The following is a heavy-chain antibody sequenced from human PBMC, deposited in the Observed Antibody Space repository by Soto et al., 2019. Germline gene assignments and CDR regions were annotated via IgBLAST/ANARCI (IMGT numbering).Heavy chain of an antibody. J-gene: IGHJ4*02. CDR1: GYTFTDYF. D-gene: IGHD3-3*01. CDR3: ARGVNDFGVVTLDY. CDR2: MSPNSGYT. V-gene: IGHV1-8*02. Sequence: ASVKVSCKASGYTFTDYFIHWVRQATGQGLEWMGWMSPNSGYTGCAQKFQGRVTMTRNTSISTAYMELSSLRSGDTAVYYCARGVNDFGVVTLDYWGQGALVTVSS.